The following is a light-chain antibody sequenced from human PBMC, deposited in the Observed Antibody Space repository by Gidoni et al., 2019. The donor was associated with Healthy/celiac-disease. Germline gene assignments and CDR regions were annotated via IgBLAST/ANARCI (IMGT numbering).Light chain of an antibody. V-gene: IGKV1-39*01. CDR2: AAS. Sequence: DIQMTQSPTSLSASVGDRVTITCRASQSISSYLNWYQQKPGKAPKLLSSAASSLPSGVPSGFSGSGSRTDFTLTISSLPPEDFATYYCQQSYSTPWTFGHGTKVDIK. CDR1: QSISSY. J-gene: IGKJ1*01. CDR3: QQSYSTPWT.